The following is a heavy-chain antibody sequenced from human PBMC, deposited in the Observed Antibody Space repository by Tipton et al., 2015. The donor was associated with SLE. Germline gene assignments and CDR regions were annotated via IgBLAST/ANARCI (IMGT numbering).Heavy chain of an antibody. V-gene: IGHV4-4*07. CDR2: IYSSGST. CDR3: ASGGYYYDRGFGY. D-gene: IGHD3-22*01. Sequence: TLSLTCTVSGGSISTYYWNWIRQPAGKGLEWIGRIYSSGSTSLNPSLKSRVTLSVDTSKNQFSLKLSSVTAADTAVYYCASGGYYYDRGFGYWGQGTLVTVSS. J-gene: IGHJ4*02. CDR1: GGSISTYY.